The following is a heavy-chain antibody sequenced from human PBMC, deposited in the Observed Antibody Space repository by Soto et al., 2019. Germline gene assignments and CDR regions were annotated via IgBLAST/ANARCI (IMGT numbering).Heavy chain of an antibody. V-gene: IGHV4-4*02. J-gene: IGHJ4*02. CDR3: ARDPGSGGFRPYYIDS. Sequence: LRRPLSLTCAVSGGSISSSNWWSWVRQPPGRGLEWIGEINHSGSTNYNPSLKSRVTISVDTSKNQFSLKLSSVTAADTAVYYCARDPGSGGFRPYYIDSWGQGTLVTVSS. CDR1: GGSISSSNW. D-gene: IGHD3-10*01. CDR2: INHSGST.